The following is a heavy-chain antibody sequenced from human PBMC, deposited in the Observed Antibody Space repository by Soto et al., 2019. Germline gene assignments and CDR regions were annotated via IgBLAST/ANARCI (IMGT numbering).Heavy chain of an antibody. CDR2: IFHSGNA. Sequence: QVHLQESGPGLVKPLETLSLTCTVSGGSMRNVYWSWIRQPPGKRLEWIGFIFHSGNAKYNPSLKGRVTISIYTSKSQFSLSLDSVTAADTAVYFCARAHAPTLPFDYWGLGTLVTVSS. V-gene: IGHV4-59*01. J-gene: IGHJ4*01. D-gene: IGHD2-15*01. CDR3: ARAHAPTLPFDY. CDR1: GGSMRNVY.